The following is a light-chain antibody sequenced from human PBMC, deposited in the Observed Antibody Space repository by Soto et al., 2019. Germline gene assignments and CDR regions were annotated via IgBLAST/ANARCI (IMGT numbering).Light chain of an antibody. Sequence: EIVMTQSPATLSASPGERATLSCRASQSVRSNLAWYQQKPGQAPRLLIYVASTRATGIPARFSGSGSGTEFTLSIGSLQPDDFGTYYCQQYETYFRTFGQGTKLEIK. CDR1: QSVRSN. V-gene: IGKV3-15*01. CDR3: QQYETYFRT. CDR2: VAS. J-gene: IGKJ2*01.